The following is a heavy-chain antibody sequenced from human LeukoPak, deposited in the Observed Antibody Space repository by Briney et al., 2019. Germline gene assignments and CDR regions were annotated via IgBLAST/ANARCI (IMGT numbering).Heavy chain of an antibody. J-gene: IGHJ6*02. D-gene: IGHD6-13*01. V-gene: IGHV1-69*13. Sequence: SVKVSCKASGGTFSSYAISWVRQAPGQGLEWMGGIIPIFGTANYAQKFQGRVTITADESTSTAYMELSSLRSEDTAVYYCARDQIKIIAAAGTPYYYYGMDVWGQGTTVTVSS. CDR3: ARDQIKIIAAAGTPYYYYGMDV. CDR1: GGTFSSYA. CDR2: IIPIFGTA.